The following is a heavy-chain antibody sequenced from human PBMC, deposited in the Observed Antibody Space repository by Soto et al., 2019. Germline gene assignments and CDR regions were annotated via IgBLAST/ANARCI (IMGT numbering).Heavy chain of an antibody. Sequence: QVQLVESGGGVVQPGRSLRLSCAASGFTFSSYAMHWVRQAPGKGLEWVAVISYDGSNKYYADSVKGRFTISRDNSKNPLYLQMNSRGAEDTAVYYCAREGIVGGTLVDYWGQGTLVTVSS. CDR3: AREGIVGGTLVDY. J-gene: IGHJ4*02. CDR2: ISYDGSNK. V-gene: IGHV3-30-3*01. CDR1: GFTFSSYA. D-gene: IGHD1-26*01.